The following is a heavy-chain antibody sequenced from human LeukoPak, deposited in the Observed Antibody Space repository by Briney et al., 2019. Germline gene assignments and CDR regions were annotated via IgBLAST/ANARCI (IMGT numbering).Heavy chain of an antibody. J-gene: IGHJ6*03. CDR2: IYYSGST. CDR1: GGSISSYY. Sequence: PSETLSLTCTVSGGSISSYYWSWIRQPPGKGLEWIGYIYYSGSTNYNPSLKSRVTISVDTSKNQFSLKLSSVTAADTAVYYRVRGMAATFLYYYYYYMDVWGKGTTVTVSS. V-gene: IGHV4-59*01. CDR3: VRGMAATFLYYYYYYMDV. D-gene: IGHD2-15*01.